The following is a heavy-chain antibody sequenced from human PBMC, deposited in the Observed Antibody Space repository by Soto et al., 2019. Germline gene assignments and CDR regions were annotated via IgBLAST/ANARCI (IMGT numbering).Heavy chain of an antibody. CDR1: CYTFTSYG. CDR3: ARFTPPLDS. CDR2: ISAYNGNT. Sequence: QVQLVQSGAEVKKPGASVKVSCKASCYTFTSYGISWVRQAPGQGLEWMGWISAYNGNTNHAQKLQGRVTMTTVTSTSTAYMAPGSLRSDDKAVYYGARFTPPLDSWGQGTLVTVSS. V-gene: IGHV1-18*01. J-gene: IGHJ5*01. D-gene: IGHD2-15*01.